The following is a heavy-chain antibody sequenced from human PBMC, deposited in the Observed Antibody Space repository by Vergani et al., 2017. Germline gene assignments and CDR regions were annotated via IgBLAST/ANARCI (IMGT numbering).Heavy chain of an antibody. Sequence: EVQLLESGGGLVQPGGSLRLSCAASGFTFSSYAMSWVRQAPGKGLEWVSYISSSGSTIYYADSVKGRFTISRDNAKNSRYLQMNSLRAEDTAVYYCARAVFNRRRIFGVVRYYYMDVWGKGTTVTVSS. J-gene: IGHJ6*03. V-gene: IGHV3-48*03. D-gene: IGHD3-3*01. CDR2: ISSSGSTI. CDR1: GFTFSSYA. CDR3: ARAVFNRRRIFGVVRYYYMDV.